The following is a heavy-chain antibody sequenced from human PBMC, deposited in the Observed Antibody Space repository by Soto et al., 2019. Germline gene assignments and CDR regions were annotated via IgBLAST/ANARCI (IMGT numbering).Heavy chain of an antibody. CDR2: IYHSGST. D-gene: IGHD1-20*01. CDR3: ARWGAYNWNDPGY. CDR1: GGRSDSTYC. J-gene: IGHJ4*02. Sequence: SETLSLTCAVSGGRSDSTYCSCAVRQPPGKGLEWIGEIYHSGSTNYNPSLKSRVTISVDKSKNQFSLKLSSATAADTAVYYCARWGAYNWNDPGYWGQGTLVTVS. V-gene: IGHV4-4*02.